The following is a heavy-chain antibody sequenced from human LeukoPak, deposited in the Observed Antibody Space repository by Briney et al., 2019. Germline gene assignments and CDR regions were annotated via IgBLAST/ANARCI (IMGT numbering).Heavy chain of an antibody. CDR3: ARAPPDCSSTSCYPGYYYYYGMDV. D-gene: IGHD2-2*01. Sequence: GGSLRLSCAASGFTFSSYAMHWVRQAPGKGLKWVAVISYDGSNKYYADSVKGRFTISRDNSKNTLYLQMNSLRAEDTAVYYCARAPPDCSSTSCYPGYYYYYGMDVWGQGTTVTVSS. V-gene: IGHV3-30*04. CDR2: ISYDGSNK. CDR1: GFTFSSYA. J-gene: IGHJ6*02.